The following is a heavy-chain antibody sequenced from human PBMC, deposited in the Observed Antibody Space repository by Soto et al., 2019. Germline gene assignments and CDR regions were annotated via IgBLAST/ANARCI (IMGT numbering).Heavy chain of an antibody. V-gene: IGHV3-7*03. Sequence: GESLKISCAASGFTFSTYWMTWVRQVPGKGLEWVANIKHDGSETYYVDSVKGRFTVSRDNARNSLHLQMNSLRAEDTAIYYCARLPRSPARCYSFEWWGQGALVTVSS. CDR1: GFTFSTYW. J-gene: IGHJ4*02. D-gene: IGHD2-15*01. CDR3: ARLPRSPARCYSFEW. CDR2: IKHDGSET.